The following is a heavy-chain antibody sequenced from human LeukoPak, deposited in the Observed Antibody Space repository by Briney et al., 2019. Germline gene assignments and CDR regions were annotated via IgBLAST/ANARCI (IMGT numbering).Heavy chain of an antibody. CDR2: INLSGTT. Sequence: KTSETLSLTCAVYGGSFSDYYWSWIRQAPGKGLEWIGTINLSGTTYYNPSLNGRVTISLDTSKNQFSLKLSSVTAADTAVYYCARGRWIVGDNPTRYYFDYWGQGTLVTISS. D-gene: IGHD1-26*01. J-gene: IGHJ4*02. CDR1: GGSFSDYY. V-gene: IGHV4-34*01. CDR3: ARGRWIVGDNPTRYYFDY.